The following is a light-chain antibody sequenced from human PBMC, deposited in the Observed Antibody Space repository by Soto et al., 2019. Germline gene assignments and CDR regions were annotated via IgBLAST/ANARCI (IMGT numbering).Light chain of an antibody. CDR3: QQYSYWPLS. V-gene: IGKV3-15*01. CDR2: CAS. J-gene: IGKJ5*01. CDR1: QSVRRN. Sequence: EIVLTQSPATLSESPGGRGTLSCRASQSVRRNLAWYQQKPGQAPRLLIYCASTRATGIPARFSGSGSGTEFTLTISSLQSEDVEVYYCQQYSYWPLSFGQGTRVDIK.